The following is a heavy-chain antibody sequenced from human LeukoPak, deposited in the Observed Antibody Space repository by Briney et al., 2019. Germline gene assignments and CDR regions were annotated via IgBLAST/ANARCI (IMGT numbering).Heavy chain of an antibody. CDR1: GYTFTGYY. CDR3: ARTDYYGSGARNYYYYYYMDV. Sequence: ASVKVSCKASGYTFTGYYMHWVRQAPGQGLEWMGWINPNSGGTNYAQKFQGRVTMTRDTSISTAYMELSRLRSDDTAVYYCARTDYYGSGARNYYYYYYMDVWGKGTTVTISS. V-gene: IGHV1-2*02. CDR2: INPNSGGT. D-gene: IGHD3-10*01. J-gene: IGHJ6*03.